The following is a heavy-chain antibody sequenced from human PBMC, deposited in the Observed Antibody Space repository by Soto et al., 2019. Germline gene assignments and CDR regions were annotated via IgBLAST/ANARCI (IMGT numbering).Heavy chain of an antibody. D-gene: IGHD2-2*01. CDR3: ARVTYCSSTSCVYYYGMDV. CDR2: IDPSDSYT. V-gene: IGHV5-10-1*01. J-gene: IGHJ6*02. Sequence: LGESLKISCKGSGYSFTSYWISWVRQMPGKGLEWMGRIDPSDSYTNYSPSFQGHVTISADKSISTAYLQWSSLKASDTAMYYCARVTYCSSTSCVYYYGMDVWGQGTTVTVSS. CDR1: GYSFTSYW.